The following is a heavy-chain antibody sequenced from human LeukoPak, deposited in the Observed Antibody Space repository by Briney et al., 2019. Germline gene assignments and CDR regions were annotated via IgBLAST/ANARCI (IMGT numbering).Heavy chain of an antibody. J-gene: IGHJ3*02. V-gene: IGHV3-33*08. CDR1: GFTVSSNY. Sequence: GGSLRLSCAASGFTVSSNYMSWVRQAPGKGLEWVAVLWYDGSDSYYADSVKGRFTISRDNSKNTLYLQMNSLRAEDTAVYYCARKAIDAFDIWGQGTMVTVSS. CDR3: ARKAIDAFDI. CDR2: LWYDGSDS. D-gene: IGHD3-9*01.